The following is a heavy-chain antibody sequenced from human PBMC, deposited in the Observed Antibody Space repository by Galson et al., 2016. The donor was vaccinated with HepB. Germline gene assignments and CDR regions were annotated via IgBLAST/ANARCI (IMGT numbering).Heavy chain of an antibody. Sequence: SLRLSCAVSGFTFNSHWMTWIRQAPGQGLEWVAKIKEDGSQKYYVGSVQGRFTITRDNAKNSPYQQMNRLRAEDTAVYYCVRGREWGWQLINCGVGSWGQGTLVSVSS. J-gene: IGHJ4*02. CDR3: VRGREWGWQLINCGVGS. CDR1: GFTFNSHW. V-gene: IGHV3-7*02. D-gene: IGHD2-15*01. CDR2: IKEDGSQK.